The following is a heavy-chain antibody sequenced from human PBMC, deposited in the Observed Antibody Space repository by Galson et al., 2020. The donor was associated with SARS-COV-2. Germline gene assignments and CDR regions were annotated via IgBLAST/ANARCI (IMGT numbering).Heavy chain of an antibody. CDR3: ARAYRSLFYYYGSGSFDY. D-gene: IGHD3-10*01. CDR2: INHSGST. CDR1: GGSFSGYY. V-gene: IGHV4-34*01. Sequence: SETLSLTCAVYGGSFSGYYWSWIRQPPGKGLEWIGEINHSGSTNYNPSLKSRVTISVDTSKNQFSLKLSSVTAADTAVYYCARAYRSLFYYYGSGSFDYWGQGTLVTVSS. J-gene: IGHJ4*02.